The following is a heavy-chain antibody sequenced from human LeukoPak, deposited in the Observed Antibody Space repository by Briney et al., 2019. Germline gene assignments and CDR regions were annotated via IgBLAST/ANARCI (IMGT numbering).Heavy chain of an antibody. CDR3: AKGGAYHYYFMDV. J-gene: IGHJ6*03. D-gene: IGHD1-26*01. Sequence: GGSLRLSCAASGFTFSSYWMHWVRQAPGKGLVWVSRINTDGSSTSYADSVRGRFTISRDNSKNTLYLQMSSLRAEDTAVYYCAKGGAYHYYFMDVWGKGTTVTVSS. CDR2: INTDGSST. CDR1: GFTFSSYW. V-gene: IGHV3-74*01.